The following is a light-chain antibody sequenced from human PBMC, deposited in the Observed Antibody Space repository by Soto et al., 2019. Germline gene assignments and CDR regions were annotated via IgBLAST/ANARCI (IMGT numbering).Light chain of an antibody. V-gene: IGKV1-5*03. J-gene: IGKJ1*01. CDR2: EAS. CDR1: QTLNRW. CDR3: QQYNFYWT. Sequence: DIQMTQSPSTLSASVGDRVTITCRDSQTLNRWFAWYQQKPGKAPKLLIYEASSLESGVPSRFIGSGSGTEFTLTISSLQPDDFATYYCQQYNFYWTFGQGTKVDIK.